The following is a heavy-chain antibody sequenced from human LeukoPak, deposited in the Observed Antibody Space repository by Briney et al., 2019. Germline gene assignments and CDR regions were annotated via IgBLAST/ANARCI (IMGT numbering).Heavy chain of an antibody. Sequence: GGSLRLSCAASGFTFSNYDMHCARQAPGKGLECVSYISSSGRTIYYADSVKGRLTISRDNAKRSLYLQMNSLRAEDTAVYYCVREGDFWSGYPDAFDIWGQGTMVTVSP. D-gene: IGHD3-3*01. CDR3: VREGDFWSGYPDAFDI. CDR1: GFTFSNYD. CDR2: ISSSGRTI. V-gene: IGHV3-48*03. J-gene: IGHJ3*02.